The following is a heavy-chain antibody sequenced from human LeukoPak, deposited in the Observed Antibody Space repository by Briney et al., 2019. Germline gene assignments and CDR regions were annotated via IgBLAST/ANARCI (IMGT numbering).Heavy chain of an antibody. CDR2: IYYSGST. CDR3: ARGCTDVGRYFDY. V-gene: IGHV4-31*03. D-gene: IGHD2-8*01. J-gene: IGHJ4*02. CDR1: GGSIGSGGYY. Sequence: SQTLSLTCTVSGGSIGSGGYYWSWIRHHPGKGLEWIGYIYYSGSTDYNPSLKSRVTISVDTSNNQFSLRLSAVTAADTAVYFCARGCTDVGRYFDYWGQGSLVTVSS.